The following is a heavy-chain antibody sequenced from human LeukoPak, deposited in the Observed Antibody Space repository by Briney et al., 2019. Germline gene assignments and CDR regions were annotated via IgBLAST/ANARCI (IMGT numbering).Heavy chain of an antibody. Sequence: GGSLRLSCAAPGFGFSSYGMHWVRQAPGKGLEWVAFMRYDGSNKHYADSVKGRFTISRDNTKNTLYLQMDSLRAEDTAVYYCARIAANYYDGSGYPHWGQGTLVTVSS. CDR1: GFGFSSYG. V-gene: IGHV3-30*02. CDR3: ARIAANYYDGSGYPH. CDR2: MRYDGSNK. J-gene: IGHJ4*02. D-gene: IGHD3-22*01.